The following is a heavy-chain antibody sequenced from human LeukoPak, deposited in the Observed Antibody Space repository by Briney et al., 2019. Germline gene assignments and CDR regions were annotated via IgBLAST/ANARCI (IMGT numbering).Heavy chain of an antibody. CDR3: ARDRVVVPAAFDY. V-gene: IGHV1-2*02. J-gene: IGHJ4*02. D-gene: IGHD2-2*01. CDR2: INPNSGVT. CDR1: GYTFTAYY. Sequence: ASVKVSCKASGYTFTAYYMHWVRQAPEQGLEWMGWINPNSGVTNYAQKFQGRVTMTRDTSISTAYMELSRLRSDDTAVYYCARDRVVVPAAFDYWGQGTLVTVSS.